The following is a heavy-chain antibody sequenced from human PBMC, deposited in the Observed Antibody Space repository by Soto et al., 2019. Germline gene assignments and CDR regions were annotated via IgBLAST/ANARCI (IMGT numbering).Heavy chain of an antibody. D-gene: IGHD5-12*01. J-gene: IGHJ4*02. CDR2: IYSDGST. V-gene: IGHV3-66*01. Sequence: GGSLRLSCAAAGFTVTSNYMSWVPQAPGKGLEGVSVIYSDGSTYYADSVKGRFTISRDNSKNKLYLQMNSLRAEDTAVYYCANQRGGYDRDFDYWGQGTLVTVS. CDR3: ANQRGGYDRDFDY. CDR1: GFTVTSNY.